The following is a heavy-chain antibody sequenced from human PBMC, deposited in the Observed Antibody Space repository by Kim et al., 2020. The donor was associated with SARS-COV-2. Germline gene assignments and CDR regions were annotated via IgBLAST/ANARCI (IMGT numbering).Heavy chain of an antibody. D-gene: IGHD5-18*01. Sequence: GGSLRLSCAASGFTFSSYWMHWVRQAPGKGLVWVSRINSDGSSTSYADSVKGRFTISRDNAKNTLYLQMNSLRAEDTAVYYCASTGGYSYGLYYYGVDVWGQGTTVTVSS. CDR2: INSDGSST. V-gene: IGHV3-74*01. CDR1: GFTFSSYW. CDR3: ASTGGYSYGLYYYGVDV. J-gene: IGHJ6*02.